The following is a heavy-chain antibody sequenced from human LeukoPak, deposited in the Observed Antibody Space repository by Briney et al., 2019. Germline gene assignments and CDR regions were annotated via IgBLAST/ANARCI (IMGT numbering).Heavy chain of an antibody. V-gene: IGHV3-30*18. J-gene: IGHJ2*01. Sequence: GGSLRLSCAASGFSFRAYGMHWVRQAPGKGLEWVAVISDDGSNEYHSDSVKGRFTISRDNSRNSLYLQMNSLRAEDTAVYYCAKDADTATIIYWYFDLWGRGTLVTVSS. CDR1: GFSFRAYG. CDR2: ISDDGSNE. D-gene: IGHD5-18*01. CDR3: AKDADTATIIYWYFDL.